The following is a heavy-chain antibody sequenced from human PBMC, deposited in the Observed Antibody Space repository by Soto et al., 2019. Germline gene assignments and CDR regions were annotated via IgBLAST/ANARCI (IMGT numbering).Heavy chain of an antibody. J-gene: IGHJ6*02. Sequence: QVQLVQSGAEVKKPGSSVKVSCKASGGTFSSYAISWVRQAPGQGLEWMGGTIPIFGTANYAQKFQGRVTITADESPSTAYLELSSLRSEDTAVYYCARMYSRSGGYYYGMDVWGQGTTVTVSS. CDR3: ARMYSRSGGYYYGMDV. D-gene: IGHD6-13*01. V-gene: IGHV1-69*01. CDR2: TIPIFGTA. CDR1: GGTFSSYA.